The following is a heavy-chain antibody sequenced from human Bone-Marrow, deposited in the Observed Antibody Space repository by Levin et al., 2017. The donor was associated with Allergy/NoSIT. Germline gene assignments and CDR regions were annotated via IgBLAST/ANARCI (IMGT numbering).Heavy chain of an antibody. D-gene: IGHD4-17*01. Sequence: GESLKISCAASGFTFISYSMNWVRQAPGKGLEWVSSISTSSNYIYYADSVKGRFTISRDNAKNSLYLQMNSLRAEDTAVYYCARMTTLGFDHWGQGTLVTVSS. CDR1: GFTFISYS. V-gene: IGHV3-21*01. CDR3: ARMTTLGFDH. CDR2: ISTSSNYI. J-gene: IGHJ4*02.